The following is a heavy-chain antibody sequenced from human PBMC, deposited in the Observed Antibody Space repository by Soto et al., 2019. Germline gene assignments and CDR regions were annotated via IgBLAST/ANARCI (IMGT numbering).Heavy chain of an antibody. V-gene: IGHV1-18*01. CDR3: ARGRYGDY. D-gene: IGHD1-1*01. CDR1: GYAFTTYG. Sequence: QVHLVQSGAEVKKPGASVKVSCKGSGYAFTTYGITWVRQAPGQGLEWMGWISAHNGNTNHAQKPQGRVTVTRNTSTSTAYMELRSLGSDDTAVYYCARGRYGDYWGQGDLVTVSS. CDR2: ISAHNGNT. J-gene: IGHJ4*02.